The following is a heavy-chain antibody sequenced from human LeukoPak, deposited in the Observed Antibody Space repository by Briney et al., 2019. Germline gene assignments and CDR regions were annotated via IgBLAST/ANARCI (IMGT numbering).Heavy chain of an antibody. V-gene: IGHV3-30*04. J-gene: IGHJ4*02. CDR3: TRDSARRDGYNFDD. Sequence: HPGGSLRLSCAASGFIFSTYAMHWVRQAPGKGLEWVALISYDGSIKYYADSVKGRFTISRDNSKNTVYLQMNSLRTEDTAVYYCTRDSARRDGYNFDDWGQGTLVTVSS. CDR2: ISYDGSIK. D-gene: IGHD5-24*01. CDR1: GFIFSTYA.